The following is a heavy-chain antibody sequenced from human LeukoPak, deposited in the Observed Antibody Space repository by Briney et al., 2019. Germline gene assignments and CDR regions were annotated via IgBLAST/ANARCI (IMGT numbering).Heavy chain of an antibody. J-gene: IGHJ6*02. Sequence: SSRTYYTPSLKSRVTISVDRSKNQFSLKLSSVTAADTAVYYCARAPYYDFWSGYSRGMDVWGQGTTVTVSS. V-gene: IGHV4-30-2*01. CDR2: SSRT. CDR3: ARAPYYDFWSGYSRGMDV. D-gene: IGHD3-3*01.